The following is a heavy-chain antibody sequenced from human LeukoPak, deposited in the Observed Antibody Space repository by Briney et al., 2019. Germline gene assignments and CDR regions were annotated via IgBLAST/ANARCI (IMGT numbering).Heavy chain of an antibody. V-gene: IGHV1-69*05. D-gene: IGHD3-22*01. CDR1: GGTFSSYA. CDR3: ARDERGGGVDSSGYSNY. J-gene: IGHJ4*02. CDR2: IIPIFGTA. Sequence: SVKVSCKASGGTFSSYAISWVRQAPGQGLEWMGRIIPIFGTANYAQNFQGRGTITTDESTSTAYMEPSSLRSEDTAVYYRARDERGGGVDSSGYSNYWGQGTLVTVSS.